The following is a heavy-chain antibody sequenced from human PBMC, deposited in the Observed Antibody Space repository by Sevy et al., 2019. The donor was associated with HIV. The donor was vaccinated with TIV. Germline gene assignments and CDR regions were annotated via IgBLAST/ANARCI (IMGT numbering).Heavy chain of an antibody. J-gene: IGHJ6*03. CDR1: GGTFSSYA. D-gene: IGHD1-26*01. CDR2: IIPIFGTA. CDR3: ATISGRSPTAYYYYYMDV. V-gene: IGHV1-69*13. Sequence: ASVKVSCKASGGTFSSYAISWVRQAPGQGLEWMGGIIPIFGTANYAQKFQGRVTITADESTSTANMELSSLRSEDTAVYYCATISGRSPTAYYYYYMDVWGKGTTVTVSS.